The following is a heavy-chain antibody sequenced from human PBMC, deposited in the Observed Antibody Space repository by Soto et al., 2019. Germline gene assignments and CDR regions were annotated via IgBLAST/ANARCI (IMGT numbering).Heavy chain of an antibody. J-gene: IGHJ4*02. V-gene: IGHV1-18*01. D-gene: IGHD1-26*01. CDR3: ARDITGATGEY. CDR2: ISTSNADT. CDR1: GYTFINYN. Sequence: AAVKVSCKASGYTFINYNIFWVRQAPRQGLEWMGWISTSNADTNYAQNFQGRVTMTTDTSTSTAYVELRSLRYDDTAVYYCARDITGATGEYWGQGTLVTVSS.